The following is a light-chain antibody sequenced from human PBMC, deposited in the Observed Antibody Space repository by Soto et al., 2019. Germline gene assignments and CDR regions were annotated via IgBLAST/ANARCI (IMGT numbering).Light chain of an antibody. J-gene: IGLJ1*01. Sequence: QPVLTQPPSASGTPGQTVTISCSGSSSNIGDNPVNWYQQLPGAAPKLLIYINDQRPSGVPDRFSGSKSGTSASLAISGLQPADEADYYCAAWDDSLNALFGTWTKLTVL. CDR1: SSNIGDNP. CDR3: AAWDDSLNAL. CDR2: IND. V-gene: IGLV1-44*01.